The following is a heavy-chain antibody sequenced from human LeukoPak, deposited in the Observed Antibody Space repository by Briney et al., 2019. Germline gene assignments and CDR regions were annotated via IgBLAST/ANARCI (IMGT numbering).Heavy chain of an antibody. D-gene: IGHD1-26*01. CDR1: GFTFSSYA. CDR3: ARDSYSGSYSYFDY. Sequence: SGGSLRLSCAASGFTFSSYAMSWVRQAPGKGLEWVSGINWNGGSTGYADSVKGRFTISRDNAKNSLYLQMNSLRAEDTALYYCARDSYSGSYSYFDYWGQGTLVTVSS. J-gene: IGHJ4*02. CDR2: INWNGGST. V-gene: IGHV3-20*04.